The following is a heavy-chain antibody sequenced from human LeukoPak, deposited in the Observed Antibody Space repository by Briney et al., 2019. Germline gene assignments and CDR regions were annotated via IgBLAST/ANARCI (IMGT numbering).Heavy chain of an antibody. Sequence: GGSLRLSCAASGFTFSSYWMSWVRQAPGKGLEWVANIKQDGSEKYYVDSVKGRFTISRDNAKNSLYLQMNNLRAEDTAVYYCARDVESYYDFWSGYSTRSEYYFDYWGQGTLVTVSS. CDR1: GFTFSSYW. CDR3: ARDVESYYDFWSGYSTRSEYYFDY. J-gene: IGHJ4*02. V-gene: IGHV3-7*01. CDR2: IKQDGSEK. D-gene: IGHD3-3*01.